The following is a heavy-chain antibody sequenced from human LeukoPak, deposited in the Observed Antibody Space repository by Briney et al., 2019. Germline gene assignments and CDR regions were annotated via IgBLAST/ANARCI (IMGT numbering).Heavy chain of an antibody. CDR3: ARRGSQGGATHFDY. Sequence: SETLSLTCTVSGGSIRTYYWSWIRQPPGKGLEWIGYINYSGSTKYNPSLKSRVTILVDTSKNQLSLKLSSVTAADTAVYYCARRGSQGGATHFDYWGQGTLVTVSS. CDR2: INYSGST. CDR1: GGSIRTYY. D-gene: IGHD1-26*01. J-gene: IGHJ4*02. V-gene: IGHV4-59*08.